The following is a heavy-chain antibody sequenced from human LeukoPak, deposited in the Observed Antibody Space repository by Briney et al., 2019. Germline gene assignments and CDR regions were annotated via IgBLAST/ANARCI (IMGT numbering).Heavy chain of an antibody. CDR2: INPNSGGT. Sequence: ASVKVSCKASGYTFTGHYMNWVRQAPGQGLEWMGWINPNSGGTNYAQKFQGSVTMTRDTSISTAYMELSRLRSDDTAVYYCARDLLWFGELFNYYYYGMDVWGQGTRSPSP. D-gene: IGHD3-10*01. CDR1: GYTFTGHY. V-gene: IGHV1-2*02. CDR3: ARDLLWFGELFNYYYYGMDV. J-gene: IGHJ6*02.